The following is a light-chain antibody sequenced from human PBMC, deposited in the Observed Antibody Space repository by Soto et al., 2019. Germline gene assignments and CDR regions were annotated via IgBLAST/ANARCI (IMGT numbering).Light chain of an antibody. CDR3: QSSDSSLSAL. Sequence: QLVLTQPPSVSGAPGQRVTISCTGSSSNIGAGYDVHWYQQLPGTAPKLLIYGNSNRPSGVPDRFSGSKSGTSASLAITGLQAEDEADYSCQSSDSSLSALFGGGTKLTVL. CDR1: SSNIGAGYD. CDR2: GNS. V-gene: IGLV1-40*01. J-gene: IGLJ3*02.